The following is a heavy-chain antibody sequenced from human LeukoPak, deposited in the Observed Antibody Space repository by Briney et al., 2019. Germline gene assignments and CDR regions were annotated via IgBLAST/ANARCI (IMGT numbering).Heavy chain of an antibody. D-gene: IGHD6-19*01. CDR2: ISYDGSNK. CDR3: ASPIAVAGSGIDY. V-gene: IGHV3-30*03. J-gene: IGHJ4*02. Sequence: PGRSLRLSCAASGFTFSSYGMHWVRQAPGKGLEWVAVISYDGSNKYYVDSVKGRFTISRDNSKNTLYLQMNSLRAEDTAVYYCASPIAVAGSGIDYWGQGTLVTVSS. CDR1: GFTFSSYG.